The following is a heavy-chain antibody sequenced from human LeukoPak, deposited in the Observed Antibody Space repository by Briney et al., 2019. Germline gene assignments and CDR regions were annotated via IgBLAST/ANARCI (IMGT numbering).Heavy chain of an antibody. Sequence: SEPLSLTCTVSGGSISSSYWSWIRQPPGKGLEWIGYIYYSGSTNYNPSLKSRATISVDTSKNQFSLKLSSVTAADTAVYYCARESNGEMATTYFDYWGQGNLVTVSS. J-gene: IGHJ4*02. V-gene: IGHV4-59*01. CDR3: ARESNGEMATTYFDY. CDR1: GGSISSSY. D-gene: IGHD5-24*01. CDR2: IYYSGST.